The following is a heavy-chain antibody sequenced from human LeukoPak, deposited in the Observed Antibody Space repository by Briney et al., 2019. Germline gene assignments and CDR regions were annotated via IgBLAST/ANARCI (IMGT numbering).Heavy chain of an antibody. CDR3: ARGLDSSGYYSVDY. V-gene: IGHV4-34*01. CDR2: INHSGST. CDR1: GGSFSGYY. J-gene: IGHJ4*02. D-gene: IGHD3-22*01. Sequence: PSETLSLTCAVYGGSFSGYYWSWIRQPPGKGLEWIGEINHSGSTNYNPSLKSRVTISVDTSKNQFSLKLSSVTAADTAVYYCARGLDSSGYYSVDYWGQGTLVTVSS.